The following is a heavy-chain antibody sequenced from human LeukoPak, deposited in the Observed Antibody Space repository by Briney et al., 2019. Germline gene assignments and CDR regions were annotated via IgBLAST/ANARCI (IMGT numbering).Heavy chain of an antibody. Sequence: GGSLRLSCAASGFTFSSYAMTWVRQAPGKGLDWVSSISGGGSNTYYADSVKGRFTISRDNSKNTLYLQMNSLGADDTAVYYCAKSGTGDSSGWYDYWGQGTLVTVSS. D-gene: IGHD6-19*01. CDR2: ISGGGSNT. J-gene: IGHJ4*02. V-gene: IGHV3-23*01. CDR1: GFTFSSYA. CDR3: AKSGTGDSSGWYDY.